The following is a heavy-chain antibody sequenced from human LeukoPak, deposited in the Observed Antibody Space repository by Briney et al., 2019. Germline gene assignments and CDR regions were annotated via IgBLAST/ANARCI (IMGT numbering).Heavy chain of an antibody. CDR3: ARAPWRGDPFDY. CDR2: ISSGSNYI. CDR1: GFSFSSYS. D-gene: IGHD3-3*01. Sequence: PGGSLRLSCAASGFSFSSYSMNWVRQAPGKGLEWVSSISSGSNYIYYADSAKGRFTISRDNAKNSLYLQMNSLRAEDTAVYYCARAPWRGDPFDYWGQGILVSVSS. J-gene: IGHJ4*02. V-gene: IGHV3-21*01.